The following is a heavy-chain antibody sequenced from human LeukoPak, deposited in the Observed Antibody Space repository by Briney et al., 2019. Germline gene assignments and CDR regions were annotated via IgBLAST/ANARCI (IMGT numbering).Heavy chain of an antibody. J-gene: IGHJ1*01. CDR2: ISSSRRYI. D-gene: IGHD2-15*01. CDR1: GFTFSSYS. V-gene: IGHV3-21*01. CDR3: ARDRPSGCSGGSCYTPAAFQH. Sequence: GGSLRLSCAASGFTFSSYSMNWVRQAPGKGLEWVSSISSSRRYIHYADSVKGRFTISRDNAKNSLFLQMNSLRAEDTAVYYCARDRPSGCSGGSCYTPAAFQHWGQGTLVTVSS.